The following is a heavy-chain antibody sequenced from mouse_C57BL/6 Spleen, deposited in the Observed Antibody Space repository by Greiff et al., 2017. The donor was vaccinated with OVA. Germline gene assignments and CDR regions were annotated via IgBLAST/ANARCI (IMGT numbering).Heavy chain of an antibody. V-gene: IGHV1-63*01. J-gene: IGHJ3*01. CDR1: GYTFTNYW. CDR2: IYPGGGYT. Sequence: VQLKESGAELVRPGTSVKMSCKASGYTFTNYWIGWAKQRPGHGLEWIGDIYPGGGYTNYNEKFKGKATLTADKSSSTAYMQFSSLTSEDSAIYYCARWHYGYDGAWFAYWGQGTLVTVSA. CDR3: ARWHYGYDGAWFAY. D-gene: IGHD2-2*01.